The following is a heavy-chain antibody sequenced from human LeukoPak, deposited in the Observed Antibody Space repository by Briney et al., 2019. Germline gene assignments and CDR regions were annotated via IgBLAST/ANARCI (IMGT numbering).Heavy chain of an antibody. D-gene: IGHD2-2*01. Sequence: FIXXXXGXXXVRXGPXKGXXXXXFIRXDGSNKYYADSVKGRLTISRDNSKNTLYLQMNSLRAEDTAVYYCAKWSSVVVPAAIYYYYYYMDVWGKGTTVTVSS. CDR1: FIXXXXG. CDR3: AKWSSVVVPAAIYYYYYYMDV. J-gene: IGHJ6*03. CDR2: IRXDGSNK. V-gene: IGHV3-30*02.